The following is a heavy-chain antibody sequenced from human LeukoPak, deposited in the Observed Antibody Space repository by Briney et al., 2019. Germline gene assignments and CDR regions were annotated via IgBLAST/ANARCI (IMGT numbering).Heavy chain of an antibody. CDR2: ISSSGSTT. Sequence: TGGSLRLSCAASGFTFSTHSMNWVRQAPGKGLEWVSYISSSGSTTYYADSVKGRFTISRDNAKNSLYLQMNSLRAEDTAVYYCATDLDSYGGVNYWGQGTLVTVSS. J-gene: IGHJ4*02. D-gene: IGHD5-18*01. CDR3: ATDLDSYGGVNY. CDR1: GFTFSTHS. V-gene: IGHV3-48*04.